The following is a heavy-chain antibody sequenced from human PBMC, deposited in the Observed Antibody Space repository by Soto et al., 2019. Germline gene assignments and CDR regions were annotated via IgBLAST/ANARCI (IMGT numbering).Heavy chain of an antibody. CDR2: IHFGGTT. D-gene: IGHD4-17*01. V-gene: IGHV4-59*01. CDR1: GGSMRNYF. Sequence: SETLSLTCTVSGGSMRNYFWNWIRQAPGRGLEWIAYIHFGGTTNYNPSLKSRVAISMDMSKNRFSLKLNSVTAADTALYYCARSDYGEFDSWGQGALVTVSS. J-gene: IGHJ4*02. CDR3: ARSDYGEFDS.